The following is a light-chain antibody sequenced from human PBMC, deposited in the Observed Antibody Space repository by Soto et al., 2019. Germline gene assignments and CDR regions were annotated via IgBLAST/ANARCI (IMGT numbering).Light chain of an antibody. CDR3: HQYNSWPPGT. V-gene: IGKV3-15*01. Sequence: IVITQSPPTLSVSTGERATLSCRASQSISRSLAWYQQKPGQAPRLLISDASTRATGIPARFSGSGSGTEFTLTISSLQSEDFALYYCHQYNSWPPGTLGQGTKVDI. CDR1: QSISRS. J-gene: IGKJ2*01. CDR2: DAS.